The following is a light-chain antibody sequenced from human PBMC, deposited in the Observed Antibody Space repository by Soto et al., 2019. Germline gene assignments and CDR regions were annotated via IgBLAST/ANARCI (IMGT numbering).Light chain of an antibody. Sequence: EIVLTQSPGTLSLSPGERATLSCRASQSVSSSYLAWYQQKPGQAPRLLIYAASSSATGIPGRFSGSGSGTDFTLTISRLEPEDVAVYYCQQYGSSPYTFGRGNKLEIK. CDR3: QQYGSSPYT. CDR2: AAS. V-gene: IGKV3-20*01. CDR1: QSVSSSY. J-gene: IGKJ2*01.